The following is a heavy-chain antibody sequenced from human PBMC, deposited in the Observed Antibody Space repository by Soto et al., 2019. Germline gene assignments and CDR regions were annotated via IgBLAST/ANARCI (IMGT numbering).Heavy chain of an antibody. D-gene: IGHD2-15*01. V-gene: IGHV4-34*01. CDR2: INNNGST. J-gene: IGHJ4*02. CDR3: ASVYGGNPKFDY. Sequence: QVQLQQWGAGLLKPSETLSLTCAVYGGSFSGCYWGWIRQPPRKGLEWVGEINNNGSTNYNPSLKSRVTISVDTSKNQFSLKLSSVTAADTAVYYCASVYGGNPKFDYWGQGTLVTVSS. CDR1: GGSFSGCY.